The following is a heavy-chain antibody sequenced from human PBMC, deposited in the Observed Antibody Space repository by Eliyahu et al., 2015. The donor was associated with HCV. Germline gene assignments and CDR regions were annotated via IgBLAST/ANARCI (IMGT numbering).Heavy chain of an antibody. CDR1: GYKFTSYG. CDR2: INTVTGKT. Sequence: QGQLVQSGMEVKRPGASXKVSCKATGYKFTSYGINWVRQAPGQGLEWVGWINTVTGKTNYTQRFQDRITMSTETSTSTAFMEVRSLRSDDTAVYYCSRRDYSGHPHEDYWGQGTLVIVSS. D-gene: IGHD4-11*01. V-gene: IGHV1-18*01. CDR3: SRRDYSGHPHEDY. J-gene: IGHJ4*02.